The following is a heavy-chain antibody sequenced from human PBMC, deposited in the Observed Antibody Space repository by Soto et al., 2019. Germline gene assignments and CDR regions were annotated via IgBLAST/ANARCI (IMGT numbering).Heavy chain of an antibody. V-gene: IGHV3-30*18. CDR1: GFTFSSYG. Sequence: GGSLRLCCEASGFTFSSYGMHWVRQAPGRGLEWVTVISYDGSNKYYADSVKGRFTISRDNSKNTLYLQMNSLRAEDTAVYYCAKADSSGWVDYWGQGT. J-gene: IGHJ4*02. CDR2: ISYDGSNK. CDR3: AKADSSGWVDY. D-gene: IGHD6-19*01.